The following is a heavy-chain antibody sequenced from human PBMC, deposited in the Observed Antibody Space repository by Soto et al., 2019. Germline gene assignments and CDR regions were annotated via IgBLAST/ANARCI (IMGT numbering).Heavy chain of an antibody. Sequence: EVQLLESGGGLVQPGGSLRLSCAASGFTFSSYAMSWVRQAPGKGLEWVSAISGGGGSTYYADSVKGRFTISRDNSKNTLYQQMNSLRAEDTAVYYCAKWYLTTALYYYYGMDVWGQGTTVTVSS. J-gene: IGHJ6*02. D-gene: IGHD4-17*01. CDR1: GFTFSSYA. V-gene: IGHV3-23*01. CDR2: ISGGGGST. CDR3: AKWYLTTALYYYYGMDV.